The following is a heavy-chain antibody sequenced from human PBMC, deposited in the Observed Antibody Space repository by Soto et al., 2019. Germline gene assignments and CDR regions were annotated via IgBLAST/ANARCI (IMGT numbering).Heavy chain of an antibody. CDR2: ISAYNGNT. V-gene: IGHV1-18*04. CDR3: ARDIELRFSLFEP. J-gene: IGHJ5*02. Sequence: ASVEVSFKASGYTFTSYVMIWVRQAPGQGLEWMGWISAYNGNTNYAQKLQGRVTMTTDTSTSTAYMELRSLRSDETAVYYCARDIELRFSLFEPWGKGTMVTVSS. D-gene: IGHD3-3*01. CDR1: GYTFTSYV.